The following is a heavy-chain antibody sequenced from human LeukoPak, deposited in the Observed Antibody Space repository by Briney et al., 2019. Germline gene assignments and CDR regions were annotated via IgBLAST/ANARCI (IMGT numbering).Heavy chain of an antibody. CDR3: ARPPAGGGDYLDAVGY. CDR1: GFSLITYT. CDR2: ISSRSGTI. V-gene: IGHV3-48*02. J-gene: IGHJ4*02. D-gene: IGHD2-21*02. Sequence: GGSLRLSCAASGFSLITYTVNWVRQGPGKGLEWVSSISSRSGTIYYADSVKGRFTISRDNAKNSLYLQMNSLRDEGTAVYYCARPPAGGGDYLDAVGYWGQGTLVTVSS.